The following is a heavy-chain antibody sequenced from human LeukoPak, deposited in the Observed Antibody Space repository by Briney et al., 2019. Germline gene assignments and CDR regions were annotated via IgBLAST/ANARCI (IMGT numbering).Heavy chain of an antibody. CDR3: ASSYDSSGYDPIAVNDAFDI. D-gene: IGHD3-22*01. Sequence: GASVKVSCKASGYTFTGYYMHWVRQAPGQGLEWMGWINPNSGGTNYAQKFQGRVTMTRDTSISTAYMELSRLRSDDTAVYYCASSYDSSGYDPIAVNDAFDIWGQGTMVTVSS. CDR1: GYTFTGYY. V-gene: IGHV1-2*02. CDR2: INPNSGGT. J-gene: IGHJ3*02.